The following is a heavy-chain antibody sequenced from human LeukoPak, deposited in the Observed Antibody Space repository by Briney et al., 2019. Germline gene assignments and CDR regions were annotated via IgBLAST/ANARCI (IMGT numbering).Heavy chain of an antibody. J-gene: IGHJ5*02. CDR2: IYYSGST. CDR1: GGSISSGDYY. V-gene: IGHV4-30-4*01. D-gene: IGHD6-13*01. Sequence: SQTLSLTCTVSGGSISSGDYYWSWIRQPPGTGLEWIGYIYYSGSTYYNPSLKSRVTISVDTSKNQFSLKLSSVTAADMAVYYCARGIGAAAGTWFWFDPWGQGTLVTVSS. CDR3: ARGIGAAAGTWFWFDP.